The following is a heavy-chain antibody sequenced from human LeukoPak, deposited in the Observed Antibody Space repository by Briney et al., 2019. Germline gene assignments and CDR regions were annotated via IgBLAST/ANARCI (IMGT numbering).Heavy chain of an antibody. CDR2: IIPIFGTA. V-gene: IGHV1-69*13. J-gene: IGHJ6*02. CDR3: ARNWQQLEYYYYYGVDV. CDR1: GGTXSSYA. Sequence: ASVKVSCKASGGTXSSYAISWVRQAPGQGLEWMGGIIPIFGTANSAQKFQGRVTITADESTSTAYMELSSLRSEDTAVYYCARNWQQLEYYYYYGVDVWGQGTTVTVSS. D-gene: IGHD6-13*01.